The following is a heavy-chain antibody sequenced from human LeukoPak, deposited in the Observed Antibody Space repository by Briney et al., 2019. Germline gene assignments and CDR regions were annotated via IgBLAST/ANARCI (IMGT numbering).Heavy chain of an antibody. J-gene: IGHJ4*02. V-gene: IGHV4-59*01. CDR2: IYFSGCT. D-gene: IGHD2-21*01. Sequence: SETLSLTCTVSGGSISSYYWSWVRQPPGKGLEWIGYIYFSGCTNYNPSLKSRVTMSVDTSKNQFSLKLSSVTAADTAVYYCVRGGIVGTSARVPLFDNWGQGTLVTVSS. CDR3: VRGGIVGTSARVPLFDN. CDR1: GGSISSYY.